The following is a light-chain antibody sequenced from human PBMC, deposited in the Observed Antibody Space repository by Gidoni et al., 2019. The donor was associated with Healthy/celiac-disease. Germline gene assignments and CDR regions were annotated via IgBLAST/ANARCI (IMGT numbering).Light chain of an antibody. J-gene: IGLJ2*01. Sequence: SYELTQPPSVSVSPGQTASINCSGDKLGDKYACWYQQKPGQSPVLLIYQDSKRPSGIPERFSGSNSGNTATLTISGTQAMDEADYYCQAWDSSTVVFGGGTKLTVL. CDR1: KLGDKY. CDR3: QAWDSSTVV. CDR2: QDS. V-gene: IGLV3-1*01.